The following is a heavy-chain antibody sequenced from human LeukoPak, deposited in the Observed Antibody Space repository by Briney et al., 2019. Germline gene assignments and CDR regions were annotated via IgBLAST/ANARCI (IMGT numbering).Heavy chain of an antibody. CDR1: GFNFSPYG. V-gene: IGHV3-23*01. CDR2: ISGSVSDT. CDR3: AKLGTYFYFDF. J-gene: IGHJ2*01. D-gene: IGHD7-27*01. Sequence: GRSLRLSCAASGFNFSPYGMSWIREAPGRGLEWVAGISGSVSDTYYADPVKGRFTISRDNFKNTVDLQMNSLRADDTAVYYCAKLGTYFYFDFWGRGTLVTVSS.